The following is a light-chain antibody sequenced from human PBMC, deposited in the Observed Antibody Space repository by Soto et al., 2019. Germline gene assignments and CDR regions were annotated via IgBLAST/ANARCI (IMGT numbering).Light chain of an antibody. CDR3: QQYYNWPLT. J-gene: IGKJ4*01. CDR1: QSVNSD. V-gene: IGKV3-15*01. Sequence: EIVMTQSPATLSVSPGERATLSCRASQSVNSDLAWYQQKPGQAPRLLIYGTSTRATGIPGRFSGSGSGTEFTLTISSLQSEDFAVYDCQQYYNWPLTFGGGTKVEI. CDR2: GTS.